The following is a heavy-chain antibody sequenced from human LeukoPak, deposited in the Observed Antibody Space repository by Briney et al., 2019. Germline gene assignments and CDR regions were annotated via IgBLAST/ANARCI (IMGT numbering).Heavy chain of an antibody. Sequence: VASVKVSCKVSGYTLTELSMHWVRQAPGKGLEWMGGFDPEDGETIYAQKFQGRVTMTEDTSTDTAYMELSSLRSEDTAVYYCATETTRRYCSSTSCFGAFDIWGQGTTVTVSS. CDR1: GYTLTELS. CDR2: FDPEDGET. D-gene: IGHD2-2*01. J-gene: IGHJ3*02. V-gene: IGHV1-24*01. CDR3: ATETTRRYCSSTSCFGAFDI.